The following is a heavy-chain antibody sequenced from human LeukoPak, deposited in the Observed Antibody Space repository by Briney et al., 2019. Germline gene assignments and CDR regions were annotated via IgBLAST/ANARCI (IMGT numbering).Heavy chain of an antibody. Sequence: GGSPRLSCAASGFTFSSYAMSWVRQAPGKGLEWVSAISGSGGSTYYADSVKGRFTISRDNSKNTLYLQMNSLRAEDTAVYYCAKDLVGHYGDDTARCWGQGTLVTVSS. CDR3: AKDLVGHYGDDTARC. CDR2: ISGSGGST. V-gene: IGHV3-23*01. D-gene: IGHD4-17*01. J-gene: IGHJ4*02. CDR1: GFTFSSYA.